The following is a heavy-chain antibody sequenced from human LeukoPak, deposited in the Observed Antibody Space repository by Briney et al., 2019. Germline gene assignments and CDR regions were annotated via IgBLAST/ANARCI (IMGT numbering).Heavy chain of an antibody. V-gene: IGHV1-69*05. J-gene: IGHJ4*02. D-gene: IGHD2-15*01. CDR1: GGTFSSYA. Sequence: SVKVSCKASGGTFSSYAISWVRQAPGQGLEWMGGIIPIFGTANYAQKFQGRVTITTDESTSTAYMELSSLRSEDTAVYYCARGGGCTSPFDYWGQGTLVTVSS. CDR3: ARGGGCTSPFDY. CDR2: IIPIFGTA.